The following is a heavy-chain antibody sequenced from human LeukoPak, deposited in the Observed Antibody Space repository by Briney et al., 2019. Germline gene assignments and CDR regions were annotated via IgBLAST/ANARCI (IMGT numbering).Heavy chain of an antibody. Sequence: GGSLRLSCAASGFTFSSYGMSWVRQAPGKGLEWVSAISGSGGSTYYTDSVKGRFTISRDNAKNSLYLQMNNLRAEDTAVYYCARAGCSGGTCYKTTFDIWGQGTMVTVS. D-gene: IGHD2-15*01. V-gene: IGHV3-23*01. CDR1: GFTFSSYG. CDR3: ARAGCSGGTCYKTTFDI. CDR2: ISGSGGST. J-gene: IGHJ3*02.